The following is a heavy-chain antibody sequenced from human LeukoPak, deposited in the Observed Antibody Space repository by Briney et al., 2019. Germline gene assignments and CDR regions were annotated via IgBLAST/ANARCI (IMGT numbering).Heavy chain of an antibody. V-gene: IGHV3-30*18. CDR2: ISYDGSNK. CDR1: GFTFSSYG. D-gene: IGHD2-15*01. Sequence: GRSLRLSCAASGFTFSSYGMHWVRQAPGKGLEWVAVISYDGSNKYYADSVKGRFTISRDNSKNTLYLQMNSLRAEDTAVYYCAKDLGGCSGGSCYGLVDYWGQGSLVTVSS. CDR3: AKDLGGCSGGSCYGLVDY. J-gene: IGHJ4*02.